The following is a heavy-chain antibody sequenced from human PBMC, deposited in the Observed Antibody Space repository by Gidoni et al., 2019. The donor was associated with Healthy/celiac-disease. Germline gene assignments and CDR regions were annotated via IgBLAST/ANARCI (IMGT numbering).Heavy chain of an antibody. V-gene: IGHV3-9*01. J-gene: IGHJ6*02. D-gene: IGHD2-2*01. CDR2: LSWNSGSI. Sequence: VLEWVSGLSWNSGSIGYADSVKGRCTISRDNSKNSLYLQMNSLRAQDTALYYCAKYSSRVVVVPAASYYYYYGMDIWGQGTTVTVSS. CDR3: AKYSSRVVVVPAASYYYYYGMDI.